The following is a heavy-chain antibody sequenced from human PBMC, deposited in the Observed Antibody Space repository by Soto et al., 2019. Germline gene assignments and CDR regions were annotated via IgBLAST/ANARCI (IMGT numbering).Heavy chain of an antibody. CDR1: GGSISSSSYY. D-gene: IGHD6-13*01. J-gene: IGHJ5*02. V-gene: IGHV4-39*01. CDR3: ARLAASATNCFDP. CDR2: IYYSGST. Sequence: QLQLQESGPGLVKPSETLSLTCTVSGGSISSSSYYWGWIRQPPGKGLEWIGSIYYSGSTYYNPTLKSRVTISVDTSKNQFSLKLSSVTAADTAVYYCARLAASATNCFDPWGQGTLVTVSS.